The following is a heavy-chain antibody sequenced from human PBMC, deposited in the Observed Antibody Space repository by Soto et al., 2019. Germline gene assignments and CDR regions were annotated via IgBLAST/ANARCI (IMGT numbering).Heavy chain of an antibody. CDR2: INAGNGNT. D-gene: IGHD2-2*02. CDR1: GYTFTSYA. CDR3: AGGRIVVVPAAIPNWFDP. Sequence: QVQLVQSGAEVKKPGASVKVSCKASGYTFTSYAMHWVRQAPGQRLEWMGWINAGNGNTKYSQKFQGRVTITRDTSASTAYMELSSLRSDDTAVYYCAGGRIVVVPAAIPNWFDPWGQGTLVTVSS. V-gene: IGHV1-3*01. J-gene: IGHJ5*02.